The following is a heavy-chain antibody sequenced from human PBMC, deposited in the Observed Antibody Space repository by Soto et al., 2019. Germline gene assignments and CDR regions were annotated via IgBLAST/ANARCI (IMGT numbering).Heavy chain of an antibody. J-gene: IGHJ3*02. CDR2: ISNSGGST. CDR1: GFIFSTYA. CDR3: AHPRGYGVFDAVDI. V-gene: IGHV3-23*01. Sequence: EVQLLETGGGLVQPGGSLRLSCAASGFIFSTYAMNWVRQAPGKGLEWVSAISNSGGSTYYAGSVRGRFTISRDNSINTLYLQMSSLRTEDTAVYYCAHPRGYGVFDAVDIWGQGTMVTVSS. D-gene: IGHD4-17*01.